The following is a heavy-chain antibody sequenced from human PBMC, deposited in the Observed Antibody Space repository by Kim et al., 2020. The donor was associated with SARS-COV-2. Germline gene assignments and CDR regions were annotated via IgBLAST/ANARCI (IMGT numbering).Heavy chain of an antibody. CDR2: SEK. Sequence: SEKCDVDSVKGRLTISRDSAKNSLYLQMNNLRVEDTAVYYCARTNGYNDNWGQGILVTVSS. D-gene: IGHD2-8*01. V-gene: IGHV3-7*03. J-gene: IGHJ4*02. CDR3: ARTNGYNDN.